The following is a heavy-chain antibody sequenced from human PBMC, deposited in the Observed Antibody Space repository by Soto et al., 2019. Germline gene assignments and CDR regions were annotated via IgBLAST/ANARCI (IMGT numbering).Heavy chain of an antibody. Sequence: GGSLRLSCAASGFTFSSYGMHWVRQAPGKGLEWVAVISYDGSNKYYADSVKGRFTISRDNSKNTLYLQMNSLRAEDTAVYYCAKESTRQQWLERYRIVDYWGQGTLVTVSS. CDR2: ISYDGSNK. V-gene: IGHV3-30*18. CDR3: AKESTRQQWLERYRIVDY. CDR1: GFTFSSYG. J-gene: IGHJ4*02. D-gene: IGHD6-19*01.